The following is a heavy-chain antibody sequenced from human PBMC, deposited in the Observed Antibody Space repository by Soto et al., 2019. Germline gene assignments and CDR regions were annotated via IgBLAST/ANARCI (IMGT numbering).Heavy chain of an antibody. CDR3: AKDDSVHLGELSLSDY. CDR2: ISWNSGSI. Sequence: EVQLVESGGGLVQPGRSLRLSCAASGFTFDDYAMHWVRQAPGKGLEWVSGISWNSGSIGYADSVKGRFTISRDNAKNSLYLQMNSLRAEDTALYYCAKDDSVHLGELSLSDYWGQGTLVTVSP. D-gene: IGHD3-16*02. V-gene: IGHV3-9*01. CDR1: GFTFDDYA. J-gene: IGHJ4*02.